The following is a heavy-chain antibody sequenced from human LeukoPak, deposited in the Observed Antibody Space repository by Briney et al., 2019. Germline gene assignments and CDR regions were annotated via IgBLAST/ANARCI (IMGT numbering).Heavy chain of an antibody. CDR1: GFTFSGYS. V-gene: IGHV3-48*02. J-gene: IGHJ4*02. CDR2: ISSSSSTI. D-gene: IGHD3-9*01. CDR3: ARVRDLTGYYNLDY. Sequence: PGGSLRLSCAASGFTFSGYSMNWVRQAPGKGLEWVSYISSSSSTIYYADSVKGRFTISRDNAKNSLYLQTNSLRDEDTAVYYCARVRDLTGYYNLDYWGQGTLVTVSS.